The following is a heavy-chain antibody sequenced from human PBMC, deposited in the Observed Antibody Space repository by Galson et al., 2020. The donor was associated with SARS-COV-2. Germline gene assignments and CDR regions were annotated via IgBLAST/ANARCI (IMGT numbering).Heavy chain of an antibody. CDR2: INHSGST. J-gene: IGHJ6*02. CDR1: GGSLGGNY. D-gene: IGHD1-1*01. CDR3: ARKGWKVFYYYTVWTS. V-gene: IGHV4-34*01. Sequence: SETLSLTCAVYGGSLGGNYWSWIRQPPGKGLEWIGEINHSGSTNYNPSLKSRVTISVDTSKNQFSLKVSSVIAADTAVYYCARKGWKVFYYYTVWTSGAKGPRSPSP.